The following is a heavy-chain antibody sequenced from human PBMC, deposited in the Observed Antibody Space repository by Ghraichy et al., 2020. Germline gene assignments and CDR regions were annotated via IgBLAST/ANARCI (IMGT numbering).Heavy chain of an antibody. CDR3: AKGKVGTPTTRDVDY. D-gene: IGHD4-23*01. J-gene: IGHJ4*02. Sequence: GGSLRLSCAASGFIFSSYAMTWVRQAPGKGLEWVSVINYSGDTSYYADSVKGRFSISRDNSKNTVYLQMNSLRAEDTAVYYCAKGKVGTPTTRDVDYWGQGTLVTVSS. V-gene: IGHV3-23*01. CDR1: GFIFSSYA. CDR2: INYSGDTS.